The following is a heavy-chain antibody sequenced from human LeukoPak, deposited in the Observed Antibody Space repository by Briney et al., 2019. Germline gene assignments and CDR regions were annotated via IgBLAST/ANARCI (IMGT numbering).Heavy chain of an antibody. CDR1: GGSISSGSYY. J-gene: IGHJ5*02. CDR2: IYTSGST. V-gene: IGHV4-61*02. Sequence: PSQALSLTCTVSGGSISSGSYYWSWIRQPAGKGLEWIGRIYTSGSTNYNPSLKSRVTISVDTPKNQFSLKLSSVTAADTAVYHCARLGVAGSINWFDPWGQGTLVTVSS. D-gene: IGHD6-19*01. CDR3: ARLGVAGSINWFDP.